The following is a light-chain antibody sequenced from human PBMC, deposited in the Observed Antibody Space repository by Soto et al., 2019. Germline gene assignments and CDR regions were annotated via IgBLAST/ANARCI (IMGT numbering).Light chain of an antibody. CDR1: QSVSSSY. V-gene: IGKV3-20*01. CDR2: GAS. Sequence: EIVLTQSPGTLSLSPGERATLSCRASQSVSSSYLAWYQQKPGQAPRLRIYGASSRATGIPDRFSGSGSGTDFTLTISRLEPEDFAVYYCQQYGSSPRALTFGGGTKVEIK. CDR3: QQYGSSPRALT. J-gene: IGKJ4*01.